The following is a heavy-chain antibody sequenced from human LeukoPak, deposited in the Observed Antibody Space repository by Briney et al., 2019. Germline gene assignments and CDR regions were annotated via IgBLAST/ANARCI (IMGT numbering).Heavy chain of an antibody. CDR2: ISGSGGST. Sequence: GGSLRLSCAASGFTFSNYAMTWVRQAPGKGLEWVSAISGSGGSTYYADSVKGRFTISRDNSKNTLYLQMNSLRAEDTAVYYCARVTGWQQLANWGQGTLVTVSS. J-gene: IGHJ4*02. CDR1: GFTFSNYA. V-gene: IGHV3-23*01. CDR3: ARVTGWQQLAN. D-gene: IGHD6-13*01.